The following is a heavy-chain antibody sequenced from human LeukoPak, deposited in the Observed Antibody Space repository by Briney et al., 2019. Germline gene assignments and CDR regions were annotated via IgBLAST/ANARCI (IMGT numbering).Heavy chain of an antibody. CDR2: IYYSGST. CDR3: ARLPDTGYCSSTSCYTAAVTAFDI. J-gene: IGHJ3*02. D-gene: IGHD2-2*02. V-gene: IGHV4-30-4*08. CDR1: GGSISSGDYY. Sequence: SETLSLTCTVSGGSISSGDYYWSWIRQPPGKGLEWIGYIYYSGSTYYNPSLKSRVTISVDTSKNQFSLKLSSVTAADTAVYYCARLPDTGYCSSTSCYTAAVTAFDIWGQGTMVTVSS.